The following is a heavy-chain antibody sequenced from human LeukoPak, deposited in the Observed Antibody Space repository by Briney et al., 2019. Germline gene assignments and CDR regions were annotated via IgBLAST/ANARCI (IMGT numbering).Heavy chain of an antibody. CDR3: ARNANDYSQFYYYYYMDV. Sequence: PGWSLRLSCAASGFTVSSNYMSWVRQAPGKGLEWVSVIYSGGSTYYADSVKGRFTISRDNSKNTLYLQMNSLRAEDTAVYYCARNANDYSQFYYYYYMDVWGKGTTVTVSS. CDR2: IYSGGST. J-gene: IGHJ6*03. CDR1: GFTVSSNY. V-gene: IGHV3-53*01. D-gene: IGHD2-15*01.